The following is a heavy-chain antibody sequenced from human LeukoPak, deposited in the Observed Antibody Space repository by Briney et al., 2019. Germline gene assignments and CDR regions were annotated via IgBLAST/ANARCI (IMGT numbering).Heavy chain of an antibody. Sequence: PSETLSLTCNVSGYSISSGYYWGWIRQPPGKGLEWIASIDHSGSTYHNPSLKSRVTLSVDMPNNQFSLKLNSVTAADTAVYYCARDKGGVVVVAATRDDGSDIWGQGTMVSVSS. CDR2: IDHSGST. CDR1: GYSISSGYY. CDR3: ARDKGGVVVVAATRDDGSDI. D-gene: IGHD2-15*01. J-gene: IGHJ3*02. V-gene: IGHV4-38-2*02.